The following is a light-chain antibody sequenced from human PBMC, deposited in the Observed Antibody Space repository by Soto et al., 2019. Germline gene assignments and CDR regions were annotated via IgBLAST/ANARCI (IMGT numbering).Light chain of an antibody. J-gene: IGKJ2*01. Sequence: DIQMTQSPSTLSASVGDRVTITCRASQSISSWLAWYQQKPGKAPKLLIYDASSLESGVPSRFSGSGSGTEFTLTISSLQPDDFATYYCQPYNSYWYTFGQGTKLEIK. CDR2: DAS. CDR3: QPYNSYWYT. V-gene: IGKV1-5*01. CDR1: QSISSW.